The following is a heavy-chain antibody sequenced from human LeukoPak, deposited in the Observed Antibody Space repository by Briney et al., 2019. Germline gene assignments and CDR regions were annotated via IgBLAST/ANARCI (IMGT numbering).Heavy chain of an antibody. CDR3: AVWSGYFYGMDV. V-gene: IGHV5-10-1*01. CDR2: IDPSDSYT. D-gene: IGHD3-3*01. CDR1: GYSFTSYW. Sequence: GESLKISCQGSGYSFTSYWISWVRQMPGKGLEWMGRIDPSDSYTNYSPSFQGHVTISADKSISTAYLQWSSLKASDTAMYYCAVWSGYFYGMDVWGQGTTVTVSS. J-gene: IGHJ6*02.